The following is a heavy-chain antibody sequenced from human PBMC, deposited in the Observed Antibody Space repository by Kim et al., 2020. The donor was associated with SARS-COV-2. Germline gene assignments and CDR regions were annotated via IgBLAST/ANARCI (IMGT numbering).Heavy chain of an antibody. J-gene: IGHJ5*02. CDR2: ISGSGGST. V-gene: IGHV3-23*01. CDR1: GFTFSSYA. D-gene: IGHD6-13*01. Sequence: GGSLRLSCAASGFTFSSYAMSWVRQAPGKGLEWVSAISGSGGSTYYADSVKGRFTISRDNSKNTLYLQMNSLRAEDTAVYYCAKDHEDSSSWTNWFDPWGQGTLVTVSS. CDR3: AKDHEDSSSWTNWFDP.